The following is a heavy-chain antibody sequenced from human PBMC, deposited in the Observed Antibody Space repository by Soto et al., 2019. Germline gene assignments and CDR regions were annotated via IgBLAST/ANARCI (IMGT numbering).Heavy chain of an antibody. CDR3: ARVRVEAALGTFDQ. CDR1: GYTFSTYP. J-gene: IGHJ4*02. CDR2: ISTYNGKT. D-gene: IGHD6-13*01. V-gene: IGHV1-18*01. Sequence: QVQLVQSGAEVKKPGASVKVSCKTSGYTFSTYPISWVRQAPGQGLEWVGWISTYNGKTNYGQKFQGRVTITTDTSASTAYMTLRNLRSDDTAVYYCARVRVEAALGTFDQWGQGTLVTVSS.